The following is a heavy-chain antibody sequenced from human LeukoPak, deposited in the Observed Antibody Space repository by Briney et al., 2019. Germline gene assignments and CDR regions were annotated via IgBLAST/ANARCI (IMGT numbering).Heavy chain of an antibody. CDR1: GFTVSSNY. Sequence: GGSLRLPCAASGFTVSSNYMSWVRQTPGKGLEWVSVIYSGGSTYYADSVKGRFTISRDNSKNTLYLQMNSLRAEDTAVYYCAREYGENYFDYWGQGTLVTVSS. J-gene: IGHJ4*02. CDR3: AREYGENYFDY. CDR2: IYSGGST. V-gene: IGHV3-53*01. D-gene: IGHD3-10*01.